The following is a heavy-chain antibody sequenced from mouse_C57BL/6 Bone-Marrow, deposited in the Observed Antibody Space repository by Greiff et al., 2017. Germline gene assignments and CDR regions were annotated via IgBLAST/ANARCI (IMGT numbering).Heavy chain of an antibody. CDR1: GFNIKNSY. CDR2: IDPANGST. D-gene: IGHD1-1*01. Sequence: VQLQQSVAELVRPGASVKLSCTASGFNIKNSYMHWVKQRPEQGLEWIGRIDPANGSTKYAPKFPGKATITADTSSNTAYLQLSSLTSEDTAIYYCARGDYYGSSYAMDYWGQGTSVTVSS. J-gene: IGHJ4*01. V-gene: IGHV14-3*01. CDR3: ARGDYYGSSYAMDY.